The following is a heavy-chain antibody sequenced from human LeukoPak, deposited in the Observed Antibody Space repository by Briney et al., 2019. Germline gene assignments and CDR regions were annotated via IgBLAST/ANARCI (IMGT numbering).Heavy chain of an antibody. CDR3: ARVPYYYDRRESV. V-gene: IGHV4-59*01. D-gene: IGHD3-22*01. CDR1: GGSISSYY. Sequence: SETLSLTCTVSGGSISSYYWSWIRQPPGKGLEWIGYIYYSGSTNYNPSLKGRVTISVDTSKNQFSLKLSSVTAADTAVYYCARVPYYYDRRESVWGQGTLVTVSS. J-gene: IGHJ4*02. CDR2: IYYSGST.